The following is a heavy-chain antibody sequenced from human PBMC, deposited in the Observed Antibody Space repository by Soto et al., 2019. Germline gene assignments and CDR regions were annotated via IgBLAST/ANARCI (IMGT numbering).Heavy chain of an antibody. CDR2: IYSGGST. CDR1: GFTVSTKY. Sequence: GGSLRLSCAASGFTVSTKYMGWARQAPGKGLEWVSVIYSGGSTFYADSVRGRFTISRDNSKNTVNLQMNSLRAEDTAVYYCARDPWAADYWGQGTLVTVSS. D-gene: IGHD3-16*01. J-gene: IGHJ4*02. V-gene: IGHV3-66*01. CDR3: ARDPWAADY.